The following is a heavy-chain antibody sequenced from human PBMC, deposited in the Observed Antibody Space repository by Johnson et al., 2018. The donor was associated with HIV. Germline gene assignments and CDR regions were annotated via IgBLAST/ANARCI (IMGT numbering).Heavy chain of an antibody. CDR2: ISYDGSNK. CDR1: GFTFSSYG. Sequence: QVQLVESGGGLVKPGGSLRLSCAASGFTFSSYGMHWVRQAPGKGLEWVAVISYDGSNKYYADSVKGRFTISRDNSKNTLYLQMNSLRAEDTAVYYCASRYTVDAFDIWGQGTMVTVSS. CDR3: ASRYTVDAFDI. D-gene: IGHD1-1*01. V-gene: IGHV3-30*03. J-gene: IGHJ3*02.